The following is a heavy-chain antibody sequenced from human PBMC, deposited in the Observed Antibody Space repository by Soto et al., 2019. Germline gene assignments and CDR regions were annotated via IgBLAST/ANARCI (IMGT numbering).Heavy chain of an antibody. CDR2: ISSSSSTI. V-gene: IGHV3-48*01. J-gene: IGHJ5*02. CDR3: ARANYGSGVFDP. CDR1: GFTVSSYS. Sequence: WGSLRISCAACGFTVSSYSMNWVRQAPGKGLEWVSYISSSSSTIYYADSVKGRFTISRDNAKNSLYLQMNSLRAEDTAVYYCARANYGSGVFDPWGQGTLVTVSS. D-gene: IGHD3-10*01.